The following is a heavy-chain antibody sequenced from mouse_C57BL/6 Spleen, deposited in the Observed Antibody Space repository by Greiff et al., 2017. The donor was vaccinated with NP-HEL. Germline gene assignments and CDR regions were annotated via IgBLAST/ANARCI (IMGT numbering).Heavy chain of an antibody. Sequence: EVQLQQSGPGMVKPSQSLSLTCTVTGYSITSGYDWHWIRHFPGNKLEWMGYISYSGSTNYNPSLKSRISITHDTSKNHFFLKLNSVTTEDTATYYCARGNDGFAYWGQGTLVTVSA. CDR2: ISYSGST. D-gene: IGHD2-3*01. CDR3: ARGNDGFAY. CDR1: GYSITSGYD. V-gene: IGHV3-1*01. J-gene: IGHJ3*01.